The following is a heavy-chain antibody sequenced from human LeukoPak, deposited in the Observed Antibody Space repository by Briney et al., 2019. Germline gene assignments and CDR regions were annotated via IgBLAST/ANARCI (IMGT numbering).Heavy chain of an antibody. V-gene: IGHV3-53*01. J-gene: IGHJ4*02. Sequence: GGSLRLSCAASGFIVSNNYMSWVRQAPGKGLEWVSVIYSGGTTYYADSVKGRITISRDNSKNTVYLQMNSLRAEDTAVYYCARYYYDSSGYPYYFDYWGQGTLVTVSS. CDR1: GFIVSNNY. CDR3: ARYYYDSSGYPYYFDY. D-gene: IGHD3-22*01. CDR2: IYSGGTT.